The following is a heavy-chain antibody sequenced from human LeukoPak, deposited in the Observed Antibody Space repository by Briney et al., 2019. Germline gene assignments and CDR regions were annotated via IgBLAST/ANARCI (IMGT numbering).Heavy chain of an antibody. Sequence: GGSLRLSCAASGFTFSSYAMHWVRQAPGKGLEWVAVISYDGSNKYYADSVKGRFTISRDNSKNTLYLQMNSLRTEDTALYYCAKSTGEGYFDYWGQGTLVTVSS. V-gene: IGHV3-30-3*01. CDR3: AKSTGEGYFDY. CDR1: GFTFSSYA. CDR2: ISYDGSNK. J-gene: IGHJ4*02. D-gene: IGHD7-27*01.